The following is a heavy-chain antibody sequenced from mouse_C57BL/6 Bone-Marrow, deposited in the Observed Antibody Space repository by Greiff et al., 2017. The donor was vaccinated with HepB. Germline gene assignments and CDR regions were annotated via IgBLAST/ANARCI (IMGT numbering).Heavy chain of an antibody. Sequence: QVQLQPSGPELVKPGASVKLSCKASGYTFTSYDINWVKQRPGQGLEWIGWIYPRAGSTKYNEKFKGKATLTVDTSSSTAYMELHSLTSEDSAVYFCAREGLGAMDYWGQGTSVTVSS. CDR2: IYPRAGST. CDR3: AREGLGAMDY. CDR1: GYTFTSYD. J-gene: IGHJ4*01. V-gene: IGHV1-85*01.